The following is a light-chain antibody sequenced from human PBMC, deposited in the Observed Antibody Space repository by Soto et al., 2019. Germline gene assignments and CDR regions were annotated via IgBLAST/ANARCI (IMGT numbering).Light chain of an antibody. CDR2: GAS. J-gene: IGKJ1*01. V-gene: IGKV2-29*01. CDR3: QQYGSSPAT. CDR1: QSLLHSDGKTY. Sequence: DIVMTQTPLSLSVTPGQPASISCKSSQSLLHSDGKTYLYWYLQKPGQPPQLLIYGASSRATGSPDRFSGSGSGTDFTLTISRLEPEDFAVYFCQQYGSSPATFGQGTKVDI.